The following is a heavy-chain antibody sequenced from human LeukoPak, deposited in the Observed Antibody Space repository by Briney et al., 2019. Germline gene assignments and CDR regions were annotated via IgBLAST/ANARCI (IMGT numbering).Heavy chain of an antibody. D-gene: IGHD3-3*01. CDR1: GFTFSSYA. V-gene: IGHV3-23*01. CDR3: AKDSLLTIFGVVITYFDY. CDR2: ISGSGGST. J-gene: IGHJ4*02. Sequence: PGGSLRLSCAASGFTFSSYAMSWVRQAPGKGLEWVSAISGSGGSTYYADSVKGRFTISRDNSKNTLYLQMNSLRAEDTAVYYCAKDSLLTIFGVVITYFDYWGQGTLVTVSS.